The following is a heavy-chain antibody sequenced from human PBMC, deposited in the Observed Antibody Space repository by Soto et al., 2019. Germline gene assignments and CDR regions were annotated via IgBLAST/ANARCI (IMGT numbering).Heavy chain of an antibody. V-gene: IGHV4-34*01. CDR3: ARESSDSSGSCYSCYYYYGMDV. CDR1: GGSFSGYY. CDR2: INHSGST. D-gene: IGHD2-15*01. J-gene: IGHJ6*02. Sequence: SETLSLTCAVYGGSFSGYYWSWIRQPPGKGLEWIGEINHSGSTNYNPSLKSRVTISVDTSKNQFSLKLSSVTAADTAVYYCARESSDSSGSCYSCYYYYGMDVWGQGTTVTVSS.